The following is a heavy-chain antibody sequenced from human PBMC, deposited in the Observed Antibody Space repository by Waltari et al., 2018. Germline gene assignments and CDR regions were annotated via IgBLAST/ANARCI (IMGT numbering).Heavy chain of an antibody. J-gene: IGHJ4*02. CDR3: AKDIVAAIWAFDH. D-gene: IGHD5-12*01. CDR2: ISSGGGPT. CDR1: GFTFSTYG. Sequence: EVQLVESGGGLLHPGGSLRLSCPASGFTFSTYGMAWVRQAPGKGLEWVSGISSGGGPTYYADSVKGRFTISRDDSKNTLFLQMDSLRAEDTAIYYCAKDIVAAIWAFDHWGQGALVTVSS. V-gene: IGHV3-23*03.